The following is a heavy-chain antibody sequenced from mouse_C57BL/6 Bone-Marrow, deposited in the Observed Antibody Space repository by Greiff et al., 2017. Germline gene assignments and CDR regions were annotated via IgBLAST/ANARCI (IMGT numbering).Heavy chain of an antibody. CDR2: IDPETGGT. D-gene: IGHD1-1*01. CDR3: TRYYHYFDY. V-gene: IGHV1-15*01. J-gene: IGHJ2*01. Sequence: VQLQESGAELVRPGASVTLSCKASGYTFTDYEMHWVKQTPVHGLEWIGAIDPETGGTAYNQKFKGKAILTADKSSSTAYMELRSLTSEDSAVYYCTRYYHYFDYWGQGTTLTVSS. CDR1: GYTFTDYE.